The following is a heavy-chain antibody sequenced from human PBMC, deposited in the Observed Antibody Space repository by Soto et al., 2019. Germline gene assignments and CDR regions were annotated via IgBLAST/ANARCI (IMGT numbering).Heavy chain of an antibody. CDR3: ARESSESYYVDY. CDR2: IYDGGTT. D-gene: IGHD3-10*01. J-gene: IGHJ4*02. CDR1: GFTVSRSY. V-gene: IGHV3-53*01. Sequence: LRLSCAASGFTVSRSYMSWLRQAPGKGLEWVSVIYDGGTTYYADSVRGRFTISRDNSKNTLYLQMNSLRAEDSAVYYCARESSESYYVDYWGQGTLVTVSS.